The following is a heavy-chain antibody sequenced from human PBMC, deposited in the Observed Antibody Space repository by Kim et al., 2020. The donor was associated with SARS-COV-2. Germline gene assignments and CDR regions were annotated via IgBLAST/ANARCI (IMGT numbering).Heavy chain of an antibody. D-gene: IGHD3-3*01. Sequence: SETLSLTCTVSGGSISSYYWSWIRQPPGKGLEWIGYIYYSGSTNYNPSLKSRVTISVDTSKNQFSLKLSSVTAADTAVYYCARLRKTEYDFWSENPGGYFDYWGQGTLVTVSS. J-gene: IGHJ4*02. CDR2: IYYSGST. V-gene: IGHV4-59*13. CDR1: GGSISSYY. CDR3: ARLRKTEYDFWSENPGGYFDY.